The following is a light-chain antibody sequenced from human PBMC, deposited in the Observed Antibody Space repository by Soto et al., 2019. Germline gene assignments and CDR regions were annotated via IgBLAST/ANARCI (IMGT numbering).Light chain of an antibody. V-gene: IGKV4-1*01. CDR3: QQYYTPPFT. Sequence: DIVMTQSPDSLAVSLGERAIMNCKSSQSVLYSSNNKNYLAWYQQKPGQPPKLLIYWAPTRESGVPDRFSGSGSGTDFTLTVSSLQAEDVAVYYCQQYYTPPFTFGPGTKVDIK. J-gene: IGKJ3*01. CDR2: WAP. CDR1: QSVLYSSNNKNY.